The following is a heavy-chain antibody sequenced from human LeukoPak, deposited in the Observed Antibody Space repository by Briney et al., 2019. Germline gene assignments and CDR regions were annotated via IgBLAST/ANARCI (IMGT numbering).Heavy chain of an antibody. D-gene: IGHD1-26*01. CDR1: GGSISSYY. J-gene: IGHJ4*02. CDR3: ARGTGGSLEDY. V-gene: IGHV4-59*08. CDR2: IYYSGST. Sequence: SETLSLTCSVSGGSISSYYWSWIRQPPGKGLEWIGYIYYSGSTNYNPSLKGRVTISVDTSKNQFSLKLSSVTAADTAVYYCARGTGGSLEDYWGQGTLVTVSS.